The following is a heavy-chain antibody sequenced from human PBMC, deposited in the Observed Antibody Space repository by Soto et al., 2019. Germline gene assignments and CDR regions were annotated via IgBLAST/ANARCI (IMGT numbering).Heavy chain of an antibody. V-gene: IGHV4-39*01. J-gene: IGHJ6*02. Sequence: SETLSLTCTVSGGSISSSSYYWGWIRQPPGKGLEWIGSIYYSGSTYYNPSLKSRVTISVDTSKNQFSLKLRSDDTAVYYCARMGDVPYYYYGMDVWGQGTTVTVSS. CDR2: IYYSGST. D-gene: IGHD3-16*01. CDR3: ARMGDVPYYYYGMDV. CDR1: GGSISSSSYY.